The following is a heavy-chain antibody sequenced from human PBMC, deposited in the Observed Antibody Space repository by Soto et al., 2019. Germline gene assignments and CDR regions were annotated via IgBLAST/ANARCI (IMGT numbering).Heavy chain of an antibody. J-gene: IGHJ6*02. V-gene: IGHV3-30*02. CDR2: ISYDGGNI. CDR3: AKGILSATIAPYAMDV. D-gene: IGHD2-21*01. Sequence: GGSLRLSCAASGFTFSSYAMHWVRQAPGKGLEWVGVISYDGGNIYYADSVKGRFTISRDNSKNTLYVQVKSLRPEDTAVYYCAKGILSATIAPYAMDVWGQGTTVTVSS. CDR1: GFTFSSYA.